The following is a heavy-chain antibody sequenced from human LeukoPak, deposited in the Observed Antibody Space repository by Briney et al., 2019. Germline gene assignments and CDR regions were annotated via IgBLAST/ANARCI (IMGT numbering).Heavy chain of an antibody. J-gene: IGHJ5*02. D-gene: IGHD2-8*01. CDR3: ARDRYCTNGVCYTNWFDR. CDR2: INPNSGGT. V-gene: IGHV1-2*02. Sequence: ASVKVSCKASGYTFTGYYMHWVRQAPGQGLEWMGWINPNSGGTNYAQKFQGRVTMTRDTSISTAYMELSRLRSDDKAVYYCARDRYCTNGVCYTNWFDRWGQGTLVTVSS. CDR1: GYTFTGYY.